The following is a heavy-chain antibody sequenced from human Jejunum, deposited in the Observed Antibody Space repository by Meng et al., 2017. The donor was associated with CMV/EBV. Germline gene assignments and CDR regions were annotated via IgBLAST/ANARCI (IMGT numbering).Heavy chain of an antibody. V-gene: IGHV3-21*01. Sequence: FSFTTFNIGWVRQAPGMGLEWVSSISGSSGSIYYGDSVKGRFTISRDYAKKSVYLQMNSLRAEDTAVYFCARDYSEGTSPYYFDYWGQGMLVTVSS. J-gene: IGHJ4*02. CDR2: ISGSSGSI. CDR3: ARDYSEGTSPYYFDY. D-gene: IGHD1-14*01. CDR1: FSFTTFN.